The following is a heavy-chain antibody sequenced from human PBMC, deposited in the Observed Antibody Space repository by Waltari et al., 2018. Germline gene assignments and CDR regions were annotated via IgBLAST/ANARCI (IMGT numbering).Heavy chain of an antibody. CDR2: ISPGSRTI. CDR1: GFTFSTSA. CDR3: VRPRGQEPRGDS. V-gene: IGHV3-48*01. D-gene: IGHD1-26*01. J-gene: IGHJ4*02. Sequence: EVLLVESGGGLVQPGGSLKVSCVASGFTFSTSAINWVRLAPGKGLQWGSYISPGSRTIYYADSMKCRFTVSRDNTRNTVYLQMNNLRVEDTAVYYCVRPRGQEPRGDSWGQGTLVTVSS.